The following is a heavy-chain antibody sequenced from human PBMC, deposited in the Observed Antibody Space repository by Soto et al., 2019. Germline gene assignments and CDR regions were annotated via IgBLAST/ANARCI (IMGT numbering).Heavy chain of an antibody. V-gene: IGHV3-30-3*01. CDR1: GFTFSSYA. Sequence: GGSLRLSCAASGFTFSSYAIHWVRQAPGKGLEWVAVISYDGSNKYYADSVKGRFTISRDNSKNTLYLQMNSLRAEDTAVYYCARLAGTSGFDYWGQGTLVTVSS. D-gene: IGHD6-19*01. CDR2: ISYDGSNK. CDR3: ARLAGTSGFDY. J-gene: IGHJ4*02.